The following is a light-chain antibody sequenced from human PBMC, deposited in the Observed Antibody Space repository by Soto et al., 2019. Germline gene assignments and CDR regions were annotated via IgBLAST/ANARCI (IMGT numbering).Light chain of an antibody. CDR1: SGYSNYK. J-gene: IGLJ2*01. Sequence: QLVLTQPPSASASLGVSVTLTCTLSSGYSNYKVDWYQQRPGKGPRFVMRVGTGGIEGSKGGGIPDRFSVLGSGLNRNLTIKNIQEEDESDYHCGADHGSGSNFVVIFGGGTKLTVL. CDR2: VGTGGIEG. V-gene: IGLV9-49*01. CDR3: GADHGSGSNFVVI.